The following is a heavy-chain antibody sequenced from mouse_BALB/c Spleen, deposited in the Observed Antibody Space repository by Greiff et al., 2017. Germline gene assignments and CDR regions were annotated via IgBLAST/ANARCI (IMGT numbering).Heavy chain of an antibody. CDR1: GFNIKDYY. J-gene: IGHJ1*01. V-gene: IGHV14-1*02. CDR2: IDPENGNT. CDR3: ARGGDWYFDV. Sequence: VQLKESGAELVRPGALVKLSCKASGFNIKDYYMHWVKQRPEQGLEWIGWIDPENGNTIYDPKFQGKASITADTSSNTAYLQLSSLTSEDTAVYYCARGGDWYFDVWGAGTTVTVSS.